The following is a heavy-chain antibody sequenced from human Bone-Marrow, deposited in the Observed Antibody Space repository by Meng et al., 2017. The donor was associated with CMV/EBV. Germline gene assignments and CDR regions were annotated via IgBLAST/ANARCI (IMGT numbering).Heavy chain of an antibody. J-gene: IGHJ6*02. CDR1: GFTVSSNY. D-gene: IGHD3-16*01. CDR3: SRDDAEGGMDV. V-gene: IGHV3-66*02. CDR2: IYSGGST. Sequence: GESLKISCAASGFTVSSNYMSWVRQAPGKGLEWVSVIYSGGSTYYADSVKGRFTISRDNSKNTLYHQMNSLRAEDTAVYYCSRDDAEGGMDVWGQGTTVTVSS.